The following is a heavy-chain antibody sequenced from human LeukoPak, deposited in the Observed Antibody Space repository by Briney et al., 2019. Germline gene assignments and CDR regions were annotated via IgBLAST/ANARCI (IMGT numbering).Heavy chain of an antibody. V-gene: IGHV4-59*08. Sequence: SETLSLTCTVSGGSISSYYWSWIRRPPGKGLEWIGYIYYSGSTNYNPSLKSRVTISVDTSKNQFSLKLSSVTAADTAVYYCARWIGGISNVVVVPAATPDDAFDIWGQGTMVTVSS. CDR1: GGSISSYY. CDR2: IYYSGST. J-gene: IGHJ3*02. CDR3: ARWIGGISNVVVVPAATPDDAFDI. D-gene: IGHD2-2*01.